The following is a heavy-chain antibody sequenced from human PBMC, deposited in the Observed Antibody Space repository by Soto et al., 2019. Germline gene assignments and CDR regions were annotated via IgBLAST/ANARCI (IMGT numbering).Heavy chain of an antibody. V-gene: IGHV4-34*01. Sequence: SETLSLTCAVYGGSFSGYYWTWIRQPPGTGLEWIGEINHSGSTNYNPSLKSRVTISVDTSKNQFSLKLISVTAADTAVYYCARDKITGPFDYWGQGTLVTVSS. J-gene: IGHJ4*02. CDR3: ARDKITGPFDY. D-gene: IGHD2-8*02. CDR2: INHSGST. CDR1: GGSFSGYY.